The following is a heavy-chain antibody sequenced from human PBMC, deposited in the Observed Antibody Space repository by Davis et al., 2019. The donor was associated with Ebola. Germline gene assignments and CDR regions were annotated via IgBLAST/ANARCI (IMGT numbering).Heavy chain of an antibody. V-gene: IGHV3-66*01. J-gene: IGHJ5*02. Sequence: PGGSLRLSCAASGFTVSSNYMSWVRQAPGKGLEWVSVIYSGGSTYYADSVKGRFTISRDNSKNTLYLQMNSLRAEDTAVYYCAKDKYSYGLRDNWFDPWGQGTLVTVSS. CDR3: AKDKYSYGLRDNWFDP. CDR1: GFTVSSNY. D-gene: IGHD5-18*01. CDR2: IYSGGST.